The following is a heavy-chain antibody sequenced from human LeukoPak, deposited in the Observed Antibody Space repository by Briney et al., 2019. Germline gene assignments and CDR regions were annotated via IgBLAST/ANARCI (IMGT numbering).Heavy chain of an antibody. J-gene: IGHJ6*03. D-gene: IGHD2-21*02. CDR3: ARVEVVTYYYYYMDV. CDR2: MNPNSGNT. CDR1: GYTFTSYD. V-gene: IGHV1-8*01. Sequence: GASVKVSCKASGYTFTSYDINWVRQATGQGLEWMGWMNPNSGNTGYAQKFQGRATMTRNTSISTAYMELSSLRSEDTAVYYCARVEVVTYYYYYMDVWGKGTTVTVSS.